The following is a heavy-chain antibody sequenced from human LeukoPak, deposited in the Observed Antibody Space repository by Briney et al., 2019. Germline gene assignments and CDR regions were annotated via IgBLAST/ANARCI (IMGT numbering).Heavy chain of an antibody. CDR1: GLTFSRYG. V-gene: IGHV3-30*03. CDR2: ISFDGGNK. D-gene: IGHD6-13*01. CDR3: ATSSGIAGHLDS. J-gene: IGHJ4*02. Sequence: GRSLRLSCAASGLTFSRYGTHWVRQAPGKGLEWVSVISFDGGNKFYADSVKGRFTISRDNSKNTLYLQMNSLRGEDTAVYYCATSSGIAGHLDSWGQGILVTVSS.